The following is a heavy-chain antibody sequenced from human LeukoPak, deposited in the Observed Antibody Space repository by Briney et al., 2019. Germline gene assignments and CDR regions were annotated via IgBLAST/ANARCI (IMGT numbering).Heavy chain of an antibody. D-gene: IGHD6-19*01. CDR1: RFTFSTYW. CDR3: VGSSGWRGFDY. Sequence: TGGSLRLSCAASRFTFSTYWMHWVRQAPGKGLVWVSRINSDGSSTGYADSVKGRFTISRDNAKNTLYLQMSSLRAEDTALYYCVGSSGWRGFDYWGQGTLVTVSS. V-gene: IGHV3-74*01. J-gene: IGHJ4*02. CDR2: INSDGSST.